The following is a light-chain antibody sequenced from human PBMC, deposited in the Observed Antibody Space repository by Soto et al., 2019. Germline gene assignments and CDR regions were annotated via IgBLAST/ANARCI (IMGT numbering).Light chain of an antibody. Sequence: DIQMTQSPSTLSASVGDRVTITCRASQSISSWLACYQQQPGKAPKLLIYDASSLETGVPSSFSGSGSGTEFTLTISSLKTDEDEPYFCQQYHSYLWTFGQGTKVDIK. J-gene: IGKJ1*01. CDR3: QQYHSYLWT. V-gene: IGKV1-5*01. CDR1: QSISSW. CDR2: DAS.